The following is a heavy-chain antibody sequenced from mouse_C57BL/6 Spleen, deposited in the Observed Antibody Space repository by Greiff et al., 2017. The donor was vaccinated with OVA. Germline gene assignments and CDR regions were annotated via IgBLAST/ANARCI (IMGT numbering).Heavy chain of an antibody. CDR1: GFTFSNYW. CDR2: IRLKSDNYAT. CDR3: TAYITTVVATDY. D-gene: IGHD1-1*01. V-gene: IGHV6-3*01. J-gene: IGHJ2*01. Sequence: EVKLMESGGGLVQPGGSMKLSCVASGFTFSNYWMNWVRQSPEKGLEWVAQIRLKSDNYATHYAESVKGRFTISRDDSKSSVYLQMNNLRAEDTGIYYCTAYITTVVATDYWGQGTTLTVSS.